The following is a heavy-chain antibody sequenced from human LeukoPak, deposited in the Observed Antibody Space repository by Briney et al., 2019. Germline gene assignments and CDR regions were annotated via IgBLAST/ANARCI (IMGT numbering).Heavy chain of an antibody. V-gene: IGHV1-46*01. CDR3: ARDPPTDSSGYVFDP. J-gene: IGHJ5*02. Sequence: ASVKVSCKASGYTYTGYYMHWVRQAPGQGLEWMGIINTSGGSTSYAQKFQGRVNMTRDMSTSTVYMELSSLRSEDTAVYYCARDPPTDSSGYVFDPWGQGTLVTVSS. D-gene: IGHD3-22*01. CDR2: INTSGGST. CDR1: GYTYTGYY.